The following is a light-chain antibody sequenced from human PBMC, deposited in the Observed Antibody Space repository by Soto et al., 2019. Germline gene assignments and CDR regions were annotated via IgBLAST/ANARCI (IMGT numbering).Light chain of an antibody. J-gene: IGKJ4*01. Sequence: DIVMTQSPDSLSVSLGERATINCKSSQTILYRSNSKNYLAWYQQKPGHPPKLLIYWASTRESGVPDRFSGSGSGTDFSLTISSLQAEDVAVYYCQQYFSTPLTFGGGTKVDTK. CDR1: QTILYRSNSKNY. CDR3: QQYFSTPLT. V-gene: IGKV4-1*01. CDR2: WAS.